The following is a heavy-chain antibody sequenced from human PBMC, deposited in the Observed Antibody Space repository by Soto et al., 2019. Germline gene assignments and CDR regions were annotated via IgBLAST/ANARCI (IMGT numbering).Heavy chain of an antibody. D-gene: IGHD2-2*01. Sequence: SETLSLTCTVSGGSISSSSYYWGWIRQPPGKGLEWIGSIYYSGSTYYNPSLKSRVTISVDTSKNQFSLKLSSVTAADTAVYYCARGQVNCSSTSCYAFDIWGQGTMVTVSS. CDR3: ARGQVNCSSTSCYAFDI. CDR1: GGSISSSSYY. V-gene: IGHV4-39*01. J-gene: IGHJ3*02. CDR2: IYYSGST.